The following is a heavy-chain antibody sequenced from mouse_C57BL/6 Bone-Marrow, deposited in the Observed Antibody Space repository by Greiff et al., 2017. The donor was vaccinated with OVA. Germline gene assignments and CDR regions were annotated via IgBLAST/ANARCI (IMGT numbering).Heavy chain of an antibody. D-gene: IGHD3-2*02. Sequence: QVQLQQPGAELVMPGASVKLSCKASGYTFTSYWMHWVKQRPGQGLEWIGEIDPSDSYTNYNQKFKGKSTLTVDKSSRTASMQLSSLTSEDSAVYYCAREGSGNLDSSGYALTYWGQGTTLTVSS. V-gene: IGHV1-69*01. CDR3: AREGSGNLDSSGYALTY. CDR2: IDPSDSYT. CDR1: GYTFTSYW. J-gene: IGHJ2*01.